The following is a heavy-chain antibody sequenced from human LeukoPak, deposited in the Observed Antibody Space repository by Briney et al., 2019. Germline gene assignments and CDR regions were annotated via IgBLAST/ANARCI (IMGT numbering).Heavy chain of an antibody. Sequence: SETLSLTCTVSGGSISSGGYYWSWIRQPPGKGLEWIGYIYHSGSTYYNPSLKSRVTISVDTSKNQFSLKLSSVTAADTAVYYCARHEAVAFFDYWGQGTLVTVSS. V-gene: IGHV4-30-2*01. CDR1: GGSISSGGYY. CDR2: IYHSGST. D-gene: IGHD6-19*01. J-gene: IGHJ4*02. CDR3: ARHEAVAFFDY.